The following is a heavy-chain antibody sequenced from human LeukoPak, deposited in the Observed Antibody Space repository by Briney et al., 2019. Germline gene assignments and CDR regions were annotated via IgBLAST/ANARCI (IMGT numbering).Heavy chain of an antibody. J-gene: IGHJ4*02. D-gene: IGHD1-26*01. CDR3: AAREVGATYYFDY. Sequence: SVKVSCKASGFTFTSSAVQWVRQARGQRLEWIGWIVVGSGNTNYAQKFQERVTITRDMSTSTAYMELSSLRSEDTAVYHRAAREVGATYYFDYWGQGTLVTVSS. CDR2: IVVGSGNT. V-gene: IGHV1-58*01. CDR1: GFTFTSSA.